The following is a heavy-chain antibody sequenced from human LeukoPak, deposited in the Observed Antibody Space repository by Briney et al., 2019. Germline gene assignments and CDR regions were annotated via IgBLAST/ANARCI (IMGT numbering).Heavy chain of an antibody. J-gene: IGHJ4*02. CDR3: ARDNEDCSSTSCYAGTVLDY. CDR2: IIPIFGTA. Sequence: ASVKVTCKASGGTFSSYSISWVRQAPGQGLEWMGGIIPIFGTANYAQKFQGRVTITADESTSTAYMELSSMRSEDTAVYYCARDNEDCSSTSCYAGTVLDYWGEGTLVTVSS. D-gene: IGHD2-2*01. V-gene: IGHV1-69*13. CDR1: GGTFSSYS.